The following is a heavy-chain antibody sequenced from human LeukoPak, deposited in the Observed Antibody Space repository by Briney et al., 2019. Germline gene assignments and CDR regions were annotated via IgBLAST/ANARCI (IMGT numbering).Heavy chain of an antibody. CDR3: ARAKGKSGYAGIAMAGLTFFDH. V-gene: IGHV4-30-2*06. CDR2: IYHSGRT. CDR1: GDSIGSGGYF. J-gene: IGHJ4*02. Sequence: SQTLSLTCTVSGDSIGSGGYFWSWIRQSPGKGLEWIGFIYHSGRTYYNPSVKSRVTISVDRSKNQFSLRLSSVTAADTAVYYCARAKGKSGYAGIAMAGLTFFDHWGQGTLVTVSS. D-gene: IGHD6-19*01.